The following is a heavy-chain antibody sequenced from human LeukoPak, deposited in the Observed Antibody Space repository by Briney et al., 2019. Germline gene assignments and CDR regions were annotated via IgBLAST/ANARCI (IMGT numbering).Heavy chain of an antibody. CDR2: INHSGST. CDR3: ARCDILTGYRLGYYYYGMDV. V-gene: IGHV4-34*01. CDR1: GGSLSGYY. D-gene: IGHD3-9*01. Sequence: SETLSLTCAVYGGSLSGYYWTWIRQSPGKGLEWIGQINHSGSTNYNPSLKSRVTISVDTSKNQFSLKLSSVTAADTAVYYCARCDILTGYRLGYYYYGMDVWGQGTTVTVSS. J-gene: IGHJ6*02.